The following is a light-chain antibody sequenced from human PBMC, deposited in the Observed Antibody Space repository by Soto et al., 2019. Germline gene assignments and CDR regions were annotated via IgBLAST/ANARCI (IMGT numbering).Light chain of an antibody. CDR3: QQYNNWPRT. CDR2: AAS. CDR1: DGVGNN. V-gene: IGKV3-15*01. Sequence: EIVMTQSPVTLSVSPGERATLSCGASDGVGNNLSWYQQQPGQAPRVLIYAASTRATGIPARFSGSGSGTEFTLTISSLQSEDFAIYYCQQYNNWPRTFGQGTKVEIK. J-gene: IGKJ1*01.